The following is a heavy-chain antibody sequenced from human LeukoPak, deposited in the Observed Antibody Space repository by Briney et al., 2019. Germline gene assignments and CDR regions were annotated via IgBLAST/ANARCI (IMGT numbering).Heavy chain of an antibody. V-gene: IGHV1-18*01. CDR3: AREKGITNYFDY. Sequence: ASVTVSCKASGYTFTSYGISWVRQAPGQGLEWMGWISAYNGNTNYAQKLLGRVTMTTDTSTSTAYMELRSLRSDDTAVYYCAREKGITNYFDYWGQGTLVTVSS. CDR1: GYTFTSYG. J-gene: IGHJ4*02. CDR2: ISAYNGNT. D-gene: IGHD3-3*01.